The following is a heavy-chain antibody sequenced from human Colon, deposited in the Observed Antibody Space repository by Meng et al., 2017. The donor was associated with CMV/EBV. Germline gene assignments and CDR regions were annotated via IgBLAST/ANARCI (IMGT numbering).Heavy chain of an antibody. CDR1: GASTGTNY. CDR3: ARGLGHASNNSLDY. J-gene: IGHJ4*02. V-gene: IGHV4-59*01. D-gene: IGHD1-1*01. CDR2: IFYRGSI. Sequence: GSLRLSCTVSGASTGTNYWSWVRQPPGKGLEWVGYIFYRGSIQYNPSLKSRVTISIDTSKNEVSLKLTAVTAADTAVYYCARGLGHASNNSLDYWGQGTLVTVSS.